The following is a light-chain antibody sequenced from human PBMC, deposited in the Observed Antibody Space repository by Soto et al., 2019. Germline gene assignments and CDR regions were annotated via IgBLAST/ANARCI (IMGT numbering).Light chain of an antibody. V-gene: IGLV2-14*03. CDR1: SSDIGAYNF. CDR3: TSWPTSTTMI. CDR2: DVN. J-gene: IGLJ2*01. Sequence: SALTQPASVSGSPGQSITISCTGTSSDIGAYNFVSWYQQHPGKAPKLMLYDVNIRPSGVSNRFSGSKSGNTASLTISGLQAEDEADYYCTSWPTSTTMIFGGGTKVTVL.